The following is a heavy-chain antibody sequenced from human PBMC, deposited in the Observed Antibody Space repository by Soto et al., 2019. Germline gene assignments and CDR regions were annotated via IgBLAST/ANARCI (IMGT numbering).Heavy chain of an antibody. CDR1: GFTFSSYA. J-gene: IGHJ4*02. D-gene: IGHD1-26*01. CDR3: AKDTTIRLIVGATRDY. Sequence: GGSLRLSCAASGFTFSSYAMSWVRQAPGKGLEWVSAISGSGGSTYYADSVKGRFTISRDNSKNTLYLQMNSLRAEDTAVYYCAKDTTIRLIVGATRDYWGQGTLVTVSS. V-gene: IGHV3-23*01. CDR2: ISGSGGST.